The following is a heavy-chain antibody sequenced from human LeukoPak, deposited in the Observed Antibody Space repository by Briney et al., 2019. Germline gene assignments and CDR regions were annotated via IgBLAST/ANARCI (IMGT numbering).Heavy chain of an antibody. CDR1: GYTFTSYI. J-gene: IGHJ3*02. D-gene: IGHD4-23*01. Sequence: ASVKVSCKASGYTFTSYIISWVRQAPGQGLEWMGWINAYNGNTDYAQRVQGRVTMTTDTSTSTAYMELRSLRSDDTAMYYCARAGVTPKTGDAFDIWGQGTMVTVSS. CDR2: INAYNGNT. CDR3: ARAGVTPKTGDAFDI. V-gene: IGHV1-18*01.